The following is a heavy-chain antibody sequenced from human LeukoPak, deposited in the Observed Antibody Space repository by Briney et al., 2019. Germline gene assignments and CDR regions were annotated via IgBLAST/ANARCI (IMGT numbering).Heavy chain of an antibody. J-gene: IGHJ3*02. CDR1: GGSISSYY. V-gene: IGHV4-4*07. CDR3: ASPLGYCSSTSCSDAFDI. Sequence: SETLSLTCTVSGGSISSYYWSWIRQPAGKGLEWIGSIYHSGSTYYNPSFKSRVTISGDTSKNQFSLKLSSVTAADTAVYYCASPLGYCSSTSCSDAFDIWGQGTMVTVSS. CDR2: IYHSGST. D-gene: IGHD2-2*01.